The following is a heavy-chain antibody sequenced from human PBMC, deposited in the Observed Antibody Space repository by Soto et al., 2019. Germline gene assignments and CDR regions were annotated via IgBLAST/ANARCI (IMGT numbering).Heavy chain of an antibody. V-gene: IGHV3-23*01. Sequence: HPGGSLRLSCAASGFTFSSYAMSWVRQAPGKGLEWVTAINGGSTTYYADSVEGRFTISRDNSKNTLYLQMNSLRAEDTAVYYCAKDKDWSGVYGMDVWGQGTTGTVSS. CDR2: INGGSTT. CDR3: AKDKDWSGVYGMDV. J-gene: IGHJ6*02. D-gene: IGHD3-3*01. CDR1: GFTFSSYA.